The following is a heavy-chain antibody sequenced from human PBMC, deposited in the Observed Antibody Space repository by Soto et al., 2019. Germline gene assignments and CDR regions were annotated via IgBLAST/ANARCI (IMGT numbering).Heavy chain of an antibody. CDR3: ARDGEVLWNDAFDI. CDR1: GFTFSDYY. V-gene: IGHV3-11*01. D-gene: IGHD2-2*01. J-gene: IGHJ3*02. Sequence: PGGSLRLSCAASGFTFSDYYMSWIRQAPGKGLEWVSYISSSGSTIYYADSVKGRFTISRDNAKNSLYLQMNSLRAEDTAVYYCARDGEVLWNDAFDIWGQGTMVTVSS. CDR2: ISSSGSTI.